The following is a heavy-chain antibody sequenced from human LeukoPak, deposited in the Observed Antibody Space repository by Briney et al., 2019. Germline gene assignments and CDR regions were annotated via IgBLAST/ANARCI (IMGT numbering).Heavy chain of an antibody. J-gene: IGHJ3*02. CDR2: IYYSGST. CDR3: ARSLGLGAFDI. Sequence: PSESLSLTCTVSGGSITSSSYYWGWIRQPAGKGLEWIGSIYYSGSTYYNPSLKSRVTISVDTSKNQFSLKLSSVTAADTAVYSCARSLGLGAFDIWGQGTMVTVSS. V-gene: IGHV4-39*01. CDR1: GGSITSSSYY. D-gene: IGHD2-21*01.